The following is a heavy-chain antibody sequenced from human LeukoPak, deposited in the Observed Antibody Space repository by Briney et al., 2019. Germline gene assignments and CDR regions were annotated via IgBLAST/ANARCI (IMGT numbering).Heavy chain of an antibody. CDR3: ASGGRSYFDY. CDR2: IYYSGST. Sequence: PLETLSLTCTVSGGSISSYYWSWIQQPPGKGLEWIGYIYYSGSTNYNPSLKSRATISVDTSKNQFSLKLSSVTAADTAVYYCASGGRSYFDYWGQGTLVTVSS. CDR1: GGSISSYY. V-gene: IGHV4-59*01. D-gene: IGHD3-16*01. J-gene: IGHJ4*02.